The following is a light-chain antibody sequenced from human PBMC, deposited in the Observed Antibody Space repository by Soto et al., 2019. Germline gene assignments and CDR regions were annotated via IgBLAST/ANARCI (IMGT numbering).Light chain of an antibody. V-gene: IGLV8-61*01. CDR1: SGSVSTRYY. CDR2: NTN. J-gene: IGLJ3*02. Sequence: QTVVTQEPSFSVSPGGTVTLTCGLSSGSVSTRYYPSWYQQTPGQAPRTLIFNTNTRSSGVPDRFSGSILGNKAALTITGAQADDESDYSCVLYMGNGIVIGGGTQLTVL. CDR3: VLYMGNGIV.